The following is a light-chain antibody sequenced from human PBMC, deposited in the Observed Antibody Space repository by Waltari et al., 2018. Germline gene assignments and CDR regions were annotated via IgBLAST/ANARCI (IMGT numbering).Light chain of an antibody. Sequence: QSALTQPASVSGSPGQSITISCTGTRSDVGGYNYVSWYQQQPGKAPKLMIYDVSNRPSGVSDRFSGSKSGNTASLTISGLQAEDEADYYCSSYTSSSTLVCGGGTKLTVL. V-gene: IGLV2-14*03. CDR2: DVS. CDR1: RSDVGGYNY. CDR3: SSYTSSSTLV. J-gene: IGLJ3*02.